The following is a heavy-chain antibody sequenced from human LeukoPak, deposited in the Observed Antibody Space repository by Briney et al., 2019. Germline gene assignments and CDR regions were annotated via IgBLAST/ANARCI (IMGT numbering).Heavy chain of an antibody. CDR3: ARGGPNLSGSSWYTGGWFDP. CDR2: IYYSGST. CDR1: GGSISSYY. D-gene: IGHD6-13*01. V-gene: IGHV4-59*01. Sequence: SETLSLTCTVSGGSISSYYWSWIRQPPGKGLEWIGYIYYSGSTNYNPSLKSRVTISVDTSKNQFSLKLSSVTAADTAVYYCARGGPNLSGSSWYTGGWFDPWGQGTLVTVSS. J-gene: IGHJ5*02.